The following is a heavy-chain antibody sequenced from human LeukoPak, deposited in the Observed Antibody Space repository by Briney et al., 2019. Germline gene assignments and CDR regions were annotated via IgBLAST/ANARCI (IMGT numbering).Heavy chain of an antibody. V-gene: IGHV3-30*04. CDR3: AKDRLAVAGKGPYYYYMDV. CDR1: GFTFSSYA. J-gene: IGHJ6*03. CDR2: ISYDGSNK. D-gene: IGHD6-19*01. Sequence: PGGSLRLSCAASGFTFSSYAMHWVRQAPGKGLEWVTLISYDGSNKYYADSVKGRFTISRDNSKNTLYLQMNSLRAEDTAVYYCAKDRLAVAGKGPYYYYMDVWGKGTTVTISS.